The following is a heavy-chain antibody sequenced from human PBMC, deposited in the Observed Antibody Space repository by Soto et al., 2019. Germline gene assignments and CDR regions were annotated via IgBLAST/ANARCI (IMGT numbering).Heavy chain of an antibody. V-gene: IGHV3-23*01. CDR3: AKNRGYCSGGSCYPAGLFDY. CDR1: GFTFSSYA. CDR2: ISGSGGST. J-gene: IGHJ4*02. D-gene: IGHD2-15*01. Sequence: GGSLRLSCAASGFTFSSYAMSWVRQAPGKGLEWVSAISGSGGSTYYADSVKGRFTISRDNSKNTLYLQMNSLRAEDTAVYYCAKNRGYCSGGSCYPAGLFDYWGQGTLVTVSS.